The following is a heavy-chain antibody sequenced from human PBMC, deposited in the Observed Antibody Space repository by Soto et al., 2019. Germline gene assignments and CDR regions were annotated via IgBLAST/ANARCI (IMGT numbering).Heavy chain of an antibody. D-gene: IGHD3-22*01. CDR2: VYYSGSI. V-gene: IGHV4-61*08. CDR1: GDCVSSGAYY. J-gene: IGHJ4*02. Sequence: SETLSLTCRLSGDCVSSGAYYWSWIRQPPRVGIDWIGYVYYSGSISYNPSLETGVTISVYTSKNQFSLKLSSVTAADMAVYYCARWRDYDSSGYYPLYFDYWGQGTLVTVS. CDR3: ARWRDYDSSGYYPLYFDY.